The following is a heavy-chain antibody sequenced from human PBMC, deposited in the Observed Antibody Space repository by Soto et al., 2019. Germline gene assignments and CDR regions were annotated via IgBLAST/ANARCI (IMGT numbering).Heavy chain of an antibody. J-gene: IGHJ4*02. D-gene: IGHD6-13*01. CDR1: GGSINSGGYY. CDR2: IFYSVST. V-gene: IGHV4-31*03. CDR3: ARGYRQSVYSSRWVFDY. Sequence: QVQLQESGPGLVKPSQTLSLICTVSGGSINSGGYYWNWIRQHPGKGLEWIWYIFYSVSTYYNPFLRCRVTILADTSDNHVSLNLSSVTAADMAVYFCARGYRQSVYSSRWVFDYWGQGTLFNVSS.